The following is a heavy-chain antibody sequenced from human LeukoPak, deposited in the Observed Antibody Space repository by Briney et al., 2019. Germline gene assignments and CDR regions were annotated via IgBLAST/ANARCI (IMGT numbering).Heavy chain of an antibody. CDR3: ARGAVAPFDY. V-gene: IGHV4-59*12. J-gene: IGHJ4*02. D-gene: IGHD4-23*01. CDR2: IYYSGST. Sequence: PSETLSLTCTVSGGSISSFYWTWIRQPPGKGLEWIGYIYYSGSTNYNPSLKSRVTISVDTSKNQFSLKLSSVTAADTAVYYCARGAVAPFDYWGQGTLVTVSS. CDR1: GGSISSFY.